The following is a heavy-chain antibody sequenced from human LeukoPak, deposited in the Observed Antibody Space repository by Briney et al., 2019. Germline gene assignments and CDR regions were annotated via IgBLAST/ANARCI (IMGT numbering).Heavy chain of an antibody. J-gene: IGHJ4*02. Sequence: GGSLRLSCAASGFTFSSYGMHWVRQAPGKGLEWVAVISYDGSNKYYADSVKGRFTISRDNAKNSLYLQMNSLRAEDTAVYYCXXXXXXXXXGVVTKSTSYFDYWGQGTLVTVSS. CDR2: ISYDGSNK. CDR3: XXXXXXXXXGVVTKSTSYFDY. CDR1: GFTFSSYG. V-gene: IGHV3-30*03. D-gene: IGHD3-3*01.